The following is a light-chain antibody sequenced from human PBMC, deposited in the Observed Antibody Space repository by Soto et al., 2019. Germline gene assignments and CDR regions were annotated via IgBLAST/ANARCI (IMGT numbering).Light chain of an antibody. J-gene: IGLJ1*01. Sequence: QSALTQPASVSGSPGQSITISCTGTSSDVVGYKYVSWYQQYPDKAPKLMIYEVSNRPSGASNRFSGSKSGNTASLTISGLQAEDEADYYCSSYTSSSTYVFGTGTKVTVL. CDR1: SSDVVGYKY. CDR3: SSYTSSSTYV. CDR2: EVS. V-gene: IGLV2-14*01.